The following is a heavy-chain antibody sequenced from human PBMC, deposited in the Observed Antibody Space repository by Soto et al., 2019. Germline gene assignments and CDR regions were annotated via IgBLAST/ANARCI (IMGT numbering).Heavy chain of an antibody. CDR3: ARDRNDYYDSSGYYYPYFFDY. D-gene: IGHD3-22*01. J-gene: IGHJ4*02. V-gene: IGHV3-21*01. CDR2: ISSSSSYI. Sequence: EVQLVESGGGLVKPGGSLRLSCAASGFTFSSYSMNWVRQAPGKGLEWVSSISSSSSYIYYADSLKGRFTISRDNAKNSLYLQMNSLRAEDTAVYYCARDRNDYYDSSGYYYPYFFDYWGQGPLVTVSS. CDR1: GFTFSSYS.